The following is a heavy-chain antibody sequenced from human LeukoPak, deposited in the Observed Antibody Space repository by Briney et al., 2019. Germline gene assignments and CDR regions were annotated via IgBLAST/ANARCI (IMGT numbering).Heavy chain of an antibody. J-gene: IGHJ3*02. D-gene: IGHD1-26*01. CDR1: GGSIGSDF. CDR3: ARGSGYGGNYLRALDI. V-gene: IGHV4-59*08. Sequence: PSETLSLTCTVSGGSIGSDFLSWIRQPPGKGLEWIGYNSGSTKYNPSLKSRVTISVDTSKNQLSLKLSSVTAADTAVYYCARGSGYGGNYLRALDIWGQGTMVSVSS. CDR2: NSGST.